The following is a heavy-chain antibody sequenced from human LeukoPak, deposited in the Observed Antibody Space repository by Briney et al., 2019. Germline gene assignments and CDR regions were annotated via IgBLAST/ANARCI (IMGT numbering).Heavy chain of an antibody. J-gene: IGHJ4*02. D-gene: IGHD5-24*01. Sequence: GGSLRLSCAASGFTFSSYSMNWVRQAPGKGLEWVSSISSSSSYIYYADSVMGRFTISRDNAKNSLYLQVNSLRAEDTAVYYCARDLHMGYRDGYNWLGIFDYWGQGTLVTGSS. CDR2: ISSSSSYI. V-gene: IGHV3-21*01. CDR3: ARDLHMGYRDGYNWLGIFDY. CDR1: GFTFSSYS.